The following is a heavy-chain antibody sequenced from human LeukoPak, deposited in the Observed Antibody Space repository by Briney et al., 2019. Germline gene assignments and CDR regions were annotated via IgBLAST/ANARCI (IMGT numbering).Heavy chain of an antibody. CDR3: ARTGYDFWSDKYPSRYYYYMDV. J-gene: IGHJ6*03. D-gene: IGHD3-3*01. CDR1: GFTGSRNY. V-gene: IGHV3-66*02. CDR2: IYSGGST. Sequence: GGSLRLSCAAAGFTGSRNYMSWVLQAPGKGLEWVSVIYSGGSTYYADSVKGRFTISRDNSKNTLYLQMNSLRAEDTAVYYCARTGYDFWSDKYPSRYYYYMDVWGKGTTVTVSS.